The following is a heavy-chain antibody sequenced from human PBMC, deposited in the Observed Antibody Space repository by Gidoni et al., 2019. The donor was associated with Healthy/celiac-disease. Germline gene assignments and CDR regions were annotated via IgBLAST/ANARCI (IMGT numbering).Heavy chain of an antibody. D-gene: IGHD3-3*01. CDR2: IFSNYEK. V-gene: IGHV2-26*01. CDR3: ARMRNYDFWSGYYSGGWFDP. J-gene: IGHJ5*02. CDR1: GFSLSNARMG. Sequence: QVTLKESGPVLVKPTETLTLTCTVSGFSLSNARMGLSWTRQPPGKALEWLAHIFSNYEKSYSTSLKSRLTISKDTSKSQVVLTMTNMDPVDTATYYCARMRNYDFWSGYYSGGWFDPWGQGTLVTVSS.